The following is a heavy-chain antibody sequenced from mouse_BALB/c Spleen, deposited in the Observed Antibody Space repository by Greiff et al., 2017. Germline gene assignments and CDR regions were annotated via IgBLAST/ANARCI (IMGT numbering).Heavy chain of an antibody. V-gene: IGHV7-1*02. CDR2: SRNKANDYTT. CDR3: ARDAPYYYGSSSAWFAY. D-gene: IGHD1-1*01. CDR1: GFTFSDFY. J-gene: IGHJ3*01. Sequence: EVKVVESGGGLVQPGGSLRLSCATSGFTFSDFYMEWVRQPPGKRLEWIAASRNKANDYTTEYSASVKGRFIVSRDTSQSILYLQMNALRAEDTAIYYCARDAPYYYGSSSAWFAYWGQGTLVTVSA.